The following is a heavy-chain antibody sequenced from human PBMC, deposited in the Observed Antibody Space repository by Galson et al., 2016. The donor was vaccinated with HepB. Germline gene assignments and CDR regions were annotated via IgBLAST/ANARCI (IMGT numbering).Heavy chain of an antibody. CDR1: GLTFSDFY. CDR2: MRSGGRDT. Sequence: SLRLSCAASGLTFSDFYMAWLRQTPGTGLEYVSHMRSGGRDTNYADTLKGRFTISRDNAKKSLYLQLNSPRAEDTAVYYCARDRTSRAALDYWGQGTLVTVSS. CDR3: ARDRTSRAALDY. J-gene: IGHJ4*02. D-gene: IGHD6-25*01. V-gene: IGHV3-11*06.